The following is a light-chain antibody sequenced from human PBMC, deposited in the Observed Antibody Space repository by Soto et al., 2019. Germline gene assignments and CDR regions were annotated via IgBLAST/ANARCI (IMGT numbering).Light chain of an antibody. J-gene: IGKJ4*01. CDR2: GAS. V-gene: IGKV3-20*01. CDR3: QQYGSSPLT. CDR1: QSLSNVF. Sequence: EIVLTQSPCTLSLSPGERSTLSCVASQSLSNVFLAWYQQKPGQAPRLLIYGASSRATGIPDRFSGSGSGTDFTLTISRLEPEDFAVYYCQQYGSSPLTFGGGTKVDIK.